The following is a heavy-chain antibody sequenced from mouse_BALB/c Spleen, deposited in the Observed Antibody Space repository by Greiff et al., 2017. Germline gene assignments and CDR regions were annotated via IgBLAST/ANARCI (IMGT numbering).Heavy chain of an antibody. CDR2: ISSGGSYT. CDR3: ARHRGFDV. V-gene: IGHV5-9-3*01. Sequence: DVKLVESGGGLVKPGGSLKLSCAASGFTFSSYTMSWVRQTPEKRLEWVATISSGGSYTYYPDSVKGRFTISRDNAKNTLYLQMSSLRSEDTAMYYCARHRGFDVWGAGTTVTVAS. CDR1: GFTFSSYT. J-gene: IGHJ1*01.